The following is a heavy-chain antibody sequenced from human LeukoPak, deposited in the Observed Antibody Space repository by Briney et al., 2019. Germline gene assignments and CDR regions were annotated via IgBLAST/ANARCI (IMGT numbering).Heavy chain of an antibody. Sequence: GESLKISCAASGFTFSSYWMHWVRQAPGKGLVWVSRINSDGSSTSYADSVKGRFTISRDNAKNTLYLQMNSLRAEDTAVYYCARLYYDFWSGYLYYFDYWGQGTLVTVSS. CDR2: INSDGSST. CDR3: ARLYYDFWSGYLYYFDY. D-gene: IGHD3-3*01. J-gene: IGHJ4*02. CDR1: GFTFSSYW. V-gene: IGHV3-74*01.